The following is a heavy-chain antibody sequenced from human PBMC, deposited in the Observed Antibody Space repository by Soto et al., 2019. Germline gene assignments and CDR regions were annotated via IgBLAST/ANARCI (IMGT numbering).Heavy chain of an antibody. V-gene: IGHV2-5*02. Sequence: SGHTLVNPTHPLTLTCSFSGFSLTTRGVGVGWIRQPPGKALEWLALIYWDDDKRYSTSLKSGLTISKGTAENQVVLTVTNIDPVDTATSYCTPSVGSGPVRRLLGFFDYWGQGILVTVSS. CDR2: IYWDDDK. CDR3: TPSVGSGPVRRLLGFFDY. J-gene: IGHJ4*02. D-gene: IGHD6-6*01. CDR1: GFSLTTRGVG.